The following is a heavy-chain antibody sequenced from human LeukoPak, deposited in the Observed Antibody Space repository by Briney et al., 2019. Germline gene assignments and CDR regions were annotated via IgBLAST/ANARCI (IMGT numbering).Heavy chain of an antibody. CDR2: ISSSGSTI. J-gene: IGHJ4*02. CDR1: GFTFSSYE. Sequence: AGSLRLSCAASGFTFSSYEMNWVGQAPGKGLEWVAYISSSGSTIYYADSVKGRFTISRDNAKKSVYLQMDSLRAEDTAIYYCARVSSSGWWGEFDYWGQGTLVTVSS. V-gene: IGHV3-48*03. CDR3: ARVSSSGWWGEFDY. D-gene: IGHD6-19*01.